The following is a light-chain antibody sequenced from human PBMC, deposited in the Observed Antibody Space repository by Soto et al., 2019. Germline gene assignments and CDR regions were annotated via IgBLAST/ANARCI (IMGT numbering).Light chain of an antibody. CDR2: SNN. CDR3: AAWDDTLSAL. CDR1: SSNIGSNY. Sequence: QSVLTQPPSASGTPGQRVTISCSGSSSNIGSNYVSWYQQLPGTAPKLLIYSNNQRPSGVPDRFSGSKSGTSASLAISGLRSEDEAHYYCAAWDDTLSALFGGGTKLTVL. V-gene: IGLV1-47*01. J-gene: IGLJ2*01.